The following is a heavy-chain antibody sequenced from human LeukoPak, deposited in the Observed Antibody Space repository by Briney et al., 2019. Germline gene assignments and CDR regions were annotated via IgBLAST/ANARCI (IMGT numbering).Heavy chain of an antibody. CDR3: AKAYSGSRGYYFDY. CDR2: IYSSGST. Sequence: GGSLRLSCAASGFTVSNNFMGWVRQAPGKGLDWVSIIYSSGSTYYADSVKGRFTISRDNSKNTVFLQMSSLRADDTAVYYCAKAYSGSRGYYFDYWGQGTLVTVSS. V-gene: IGHV3-53*01. CDR1: GFTVSNNF. J-gene: IGHJ4*02. D-gene: IGHD1-26*01.